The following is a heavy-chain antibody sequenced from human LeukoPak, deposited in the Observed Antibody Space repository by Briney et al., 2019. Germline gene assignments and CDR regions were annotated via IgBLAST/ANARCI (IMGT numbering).Heavy chain of an antibody. CDR2: IYYSGSA. Sequence: SETLSLPCTVSGRSISSSSYYCGWIRQPPGKGLEWIGSIYYSGSAYYNPSLKSRVTISVDTSKNQLTLKLSSVTAADTAVYYCARKREDHAIDIWGQGTMVTVSS. CDR1: GRSISSSSYY. D-gene: IGHD1-26*01. CDR3: ARKREDHAIDI. J-gene: IGHJ3*02. V-gene: IGHV4-39*01.